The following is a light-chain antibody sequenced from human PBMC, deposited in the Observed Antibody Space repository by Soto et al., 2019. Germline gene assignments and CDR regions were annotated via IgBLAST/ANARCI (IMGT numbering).Light chain of an antibody. CDR3: QQYVGYSWT. J-gene: IGKJ1*01. V-gene: IGKV1-5*03. Sequence: DIQMTQSPSTLSASVGDRVTITCRASQSISSWLAWYQQKPGKAPNLLIYKASSLQSGVPSRFSGSGSGTEFTLTISSLQPDDFATCYCQQYVGYSWTFGQGTKVEIK. CDR2: KAS. CDR1: QSISSW.